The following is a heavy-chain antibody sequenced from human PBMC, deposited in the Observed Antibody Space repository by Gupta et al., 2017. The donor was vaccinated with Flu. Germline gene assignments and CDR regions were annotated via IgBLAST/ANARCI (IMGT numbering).Heavy chain of an antibody. Sequence: QVQLQESAPGLVKPSETLSLTCTVSGGSISSYYWSWIRQPPGKGLEWIGYIYYSGSINYNPSLKSRVTISVDTSKNQFSLKLSSVTAADTAVYYCARGESDRSGYSYWYFDLGGRGTLVTVSS. J-gene: IGHJ2*01. CDR1: GGSISSYY. CDR3: ARGESDRSGYSYWYFDL. CDR2: IYYSGSI. V-gene: IGHV4-59*01. D-gene: IGHD3-22*01.